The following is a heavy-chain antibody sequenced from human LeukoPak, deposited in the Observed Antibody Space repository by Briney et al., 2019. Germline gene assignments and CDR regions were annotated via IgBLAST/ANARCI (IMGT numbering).Heavy chain of an antibody. V-gene: IGHV1-69*13. J-gene: IGHJ5*02. CDR1: GGTCSSYA. CDR2: IIPIFGTA. CDR3: ARQPYGEDNWFDP. D-gene: IGHD4-17*01. Sequence: ASVKVSCKASGGTCSSYAISWVRQAPGQGLEWMGGIIPIFGTANYAQKFQGRVTITADESTSTAYMELSSLRSEDTAVYYCARQPYGEDNWFDPWGQGTLVTVSS.